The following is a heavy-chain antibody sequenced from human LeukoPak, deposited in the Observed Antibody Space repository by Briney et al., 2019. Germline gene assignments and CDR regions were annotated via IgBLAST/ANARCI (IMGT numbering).Heavy chain of an antibody. J-gene: IGHJ4*02. V-gene: IGHV3-30-3*01. CDR3: ARDPLLVPAAIAPDY. CDR2: ISYDGSNK. CDR1: GFTFSSYA. Sequence: GGSLRLSCAASGFTFSSYAMHWVRQAPGKGLEWVAVISYDGSNKYYADSVKGRFTISRDNSKNTLYLQMNSLRAEDTAVYYCARDPLLVPAAIAPDYWGQGTLVTVSS. D-gene: IGHD2-2*01.